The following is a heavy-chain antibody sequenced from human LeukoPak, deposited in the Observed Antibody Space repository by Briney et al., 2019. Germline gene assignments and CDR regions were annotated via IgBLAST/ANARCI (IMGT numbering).Heavy chain of an antibody. J-gene: IGHJ4*02. CDR3: ARDRDYGDYDENFDY. D-gene: IGHD4-17*01. CDR2: ISSSSSYI. V-gene: IGHV3-21*01. Sequence: GGSLRLSCEASRFTFSSYSMNWVRQAPGKGLEWVSSISSSSSYIYYADSVKGRFTISRDNAKNSLYLQMNSLRAEDTAVYYCARDRDYGDYDENFDYWGQGTLVTVSS. CDR1: RFTFSSYS.